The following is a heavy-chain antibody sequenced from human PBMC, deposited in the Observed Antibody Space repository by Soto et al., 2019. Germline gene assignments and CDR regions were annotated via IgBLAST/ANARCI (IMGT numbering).Heavy chain of an antibody. V-gene: IGHV3-48*01. D-gene: IGHD5-12*01. CDR3: ARGYSGYAFDY. Sequence: VQLVESGGGLVQPGGSLRLSCAASGFTFSSYSMNWVRQAPGKGLEWVSYISSSSSTIYYADSVKGRFTISRDNAKNSLYLQMNSLRAEDTAVYYCARGYSGYAFDYWGQGTLVTVSS. J-gene: IGHJ4*02. CDR2: ISSSSSTI. CDR1: GFTFSSYS.